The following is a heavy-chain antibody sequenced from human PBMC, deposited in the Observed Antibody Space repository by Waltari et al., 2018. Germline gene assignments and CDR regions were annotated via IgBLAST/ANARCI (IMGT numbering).Heavy chain of an antibody. Sequence: QVQLQESGPGLVKPSETLSLTCNVSGDSITSGSYFWSWIRQPAGEGLEFIWRIYKYVNTIYNPSLTGRVTITMDMSRNQFSLRLKSVTAADTAVYYCTRDPAGGIDVWGQGTLVTVSS. CDR3: TRDPAGGIDV. D-gene: IGHD3-16*01. J-gene: IGHJ4*02. V-gene: IGHV4-61*02. CDR2: IYKYVNT. CDR1: GDSITSGSYF.